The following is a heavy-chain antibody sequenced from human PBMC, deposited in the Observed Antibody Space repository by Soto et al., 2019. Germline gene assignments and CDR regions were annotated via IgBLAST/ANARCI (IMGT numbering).Heavy chain of an antibody. D-gene: IGHD6-13*01. V-gene: IGHV3-30-3*01. J-gene: IGHJ5*02. Sequence: QVQLVESGGGVVQPGRSLRLSCAASGFTFSTHAMHWVPQAPGKGLECVAIVSFDGSNKYYADSVKGRFTISRDNSKNTRYLQMSGLTPEDTAFYYCARDQTGITTAGGGRIDRWGQGTLVTVSS. CDR2: VSFDGSNK. CDR3: ARDQTGITTAGGGRIDR. CDR1: GFTFSTHA.